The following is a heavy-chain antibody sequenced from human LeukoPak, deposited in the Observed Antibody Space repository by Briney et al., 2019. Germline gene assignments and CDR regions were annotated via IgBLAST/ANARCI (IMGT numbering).Heavy chain of an antibody. CDR2: FDPEDGEA. D-gene: IGHD6-13*01. V-gene: IGHV1-24*01. CDR1: GYTLTELS. Sequence: ASVKVSCKVSGYTLTELSMHWVRQAPGKGLEWMGGFDPEDGEAIYAQKFQGRVTMTEDTSTDTAYMELSSLRSEDTAVYYCATGDAPGGTPGFDYWGQGTLVTVSS. CDR3: ATGDAPGGTPGFDY. J-gene: IGHJ4*02.